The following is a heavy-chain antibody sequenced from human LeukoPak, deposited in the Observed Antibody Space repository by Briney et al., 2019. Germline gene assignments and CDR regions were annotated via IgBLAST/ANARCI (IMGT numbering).Heavy chain of an antibody. CDR1: GYSFTGYG. D-gene: IGHD1-26*01. CDR2: INAKSGDT. CDR3: ARDWVMGPTKGCFDY. V-gene: IGHV1-18*01. Sequence: ASVKVSCKASGYSFTGYGISWVRQAPGQGLEWMGWINAKSGDTNYAQKVQGRITLTTDTSTTTAYLELRSLRSDDTAVYYCARDWVMGPTKGCFDYWGQGTLVTVSS. J-gene: IGHJ4*02.